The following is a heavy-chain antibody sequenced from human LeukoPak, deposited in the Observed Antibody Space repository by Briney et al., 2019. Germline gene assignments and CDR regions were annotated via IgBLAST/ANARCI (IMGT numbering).Heavy chain of an antibody. D-gene: IGHD6-25*01. CDR3: AGLHFASAEEFDP. Sequence: SETLSLTCTVSGGSLNGHWWSRIRQPPGKGLEWVGYVYYNGNSISHPSLNGRVSISLDTTKNQFSLNLTSVTAADTAVYYCAGLHFASAEEFDPWGQGTLVTVSS. CDR2: VYYNGNS. J-gene: IGHJ5*02. V-gene: IGHV4-59*08. CDR1: GGSLNGHW.